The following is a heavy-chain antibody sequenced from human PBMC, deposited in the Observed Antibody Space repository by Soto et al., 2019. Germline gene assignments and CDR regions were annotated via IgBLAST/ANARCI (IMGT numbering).Heavy chain of an antibody. CDR3: VRTACVINNCSYRGVR. D-gene: IGHD1-20*01. V-gene: IGHV3-33*01. CDR1: GFDFKTCG. J-gene: IGHJ4*02. Sequence: PGGSLRLSCVASGFDFKTCGMHWVRQAPGKGLEWVAVIGFDGTNIHYSDSVRGRFSISRDSSENTVSLQMNSLRVEDTALYYCVRTACVINNCSYRGVRWGQGTLVTVSS. CDR2: IGFDGTNI.